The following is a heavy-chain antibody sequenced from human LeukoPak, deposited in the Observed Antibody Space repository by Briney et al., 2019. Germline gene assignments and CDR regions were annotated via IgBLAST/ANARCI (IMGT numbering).Heavy chain of an antibody. V-gene: IGHV4-59*01. CDR2: IYYSGST. Sequence: SEALSLTCTVSAGSISSYYWSWIRQPPGKGLEGIGYIYYSGSTNYNPSLKSRVTISVDTSKNQFSLRLSSVTSADTAVYYCARGPRAPYYDSSGYYYVGEYYFDYWGQGTLVTVSS. D-gene: IGHD3-22*01. CDR3: ARGPRAPYYDSSGYYYVGEYYFDY. J-gene: IGHJ4*02. CDR1: AGSISSYY.